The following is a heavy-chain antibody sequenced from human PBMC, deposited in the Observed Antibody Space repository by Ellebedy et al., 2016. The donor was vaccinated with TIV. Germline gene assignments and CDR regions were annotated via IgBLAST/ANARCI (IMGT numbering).Heavy chain of an antibody. V-gene: IGHV3-9*01. CDR3: AKGIRRKADYFDY. J-gene: IGHJ4*02. CDR1: GFTFDDYA. CDR2: ISWNSGSI. Sequence: SLKISCAASGFTFDDYAMHCVRQAPGKGLAWVSGISWNSGSIGYADSVKGRFTISRDNAKNSLYLQMNSLRAEDTDLYYCAKGIRRKADYFDYWGQGTLVTVSS.